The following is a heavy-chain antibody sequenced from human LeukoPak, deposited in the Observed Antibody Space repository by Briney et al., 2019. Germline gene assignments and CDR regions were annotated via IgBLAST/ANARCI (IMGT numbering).Heavy chain of an antibody. J-gene: IGHJ4*02. CDR1: GGSISSSNW. V-gene: IGHV4-4*02. Sequence: PSETLSLTCAVSGGSISSSNWWSWVRQPPGKGLEWIGEIYHSGSTNYNPSLKSRVTISVDKSKNQFSLKLSSVTAADTAVYYCARHAQEKVAGTPTYYFDYWGQGTLVTVSS. CDR2: IYHSGST. D-gene: IGHD6-19*01. CDR3: ARHAQEKVAGTPTYYFDY.